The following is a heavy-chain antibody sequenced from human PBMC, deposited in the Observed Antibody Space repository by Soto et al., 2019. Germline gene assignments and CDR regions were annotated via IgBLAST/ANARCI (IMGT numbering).Heavy chain of an antibody. CDR3: GRQAALWEKVDF. CDR2: IETDGTTQ. J-gene: IGHJ1*01. V-gene: IGHV3-74*01. CDR1: GFTFAKYW. D-gene: IGHD3-10*01. Sequence: GSLRLSGVVSGFTFAKYWMHWVRQAPGKGLVWVARIETDGTTQTYADSVEGRFTISRDNAKNTLYLHMNSLRAEDTAVYYCGRQAALWEKVDFRGHGTPVTVSS.